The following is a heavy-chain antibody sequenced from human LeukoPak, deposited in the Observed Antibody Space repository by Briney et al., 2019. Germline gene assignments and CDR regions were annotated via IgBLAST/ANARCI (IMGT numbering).Heavy chain of an antibody. Sequence: GGSLRLSCEASTSNFNYYYMNWIRQAPGKGLEWLSYISDNGKTIFYADSVKGRFTISRDNAGKSLFLQMNSLRAEDTAVYYCARGVGATFVFIWGQGTMVTVSS. J-gene: IGHJ3*02. V-gene: IGHV3-11*04. CDR3: ARGVGATFVFI. CDR2: ISDNGKTI. CDR1: TSNFNYYY. D-gene: IGHD1-26*01.